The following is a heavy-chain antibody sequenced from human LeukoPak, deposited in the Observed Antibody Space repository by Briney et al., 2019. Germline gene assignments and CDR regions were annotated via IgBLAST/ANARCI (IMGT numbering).Heavy chain of an antibody. CDR1: GFTFSSYV. Sequence: GGSLRLSCAVSGFTFSSYVMHWVRQAPGKGLEWVAVIWYDGSNTYYADSVKGRFTISRDNSKSTLYLQMNSLRAEDTGVYYCARVAEAGIVVAGSDYWAQGSLLTVSS. CDR2: IWYDGSNT. CDR3: ARVAEAGIVVAGSDY. J-gene: IGHJ4*02. V-gene: IGHV3-33*01. D-gene: IGHD6-19*01.